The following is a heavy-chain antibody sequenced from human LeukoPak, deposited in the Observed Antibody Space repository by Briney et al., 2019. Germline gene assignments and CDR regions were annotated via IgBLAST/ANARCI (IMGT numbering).Heavy chain of an antibody. J-gene: IGHJ4*02. D-gene: IGHD2-15*01. V-gene: IGHV3-23*01. Sequence: SGGSLRLSCAASGFTLSSYAMSWVRQAPGKGLEWVSDITGSGDITYYADSVKGGFTISRDNSKNTVYLQMNSLRAEDTAVYYCAKDFLSTGGSIIWGRGTLVTVSS. CDR2: ITGSGDIT. CDR1: GFTLSSYA. CDR3: AKDFLSTGGSII.